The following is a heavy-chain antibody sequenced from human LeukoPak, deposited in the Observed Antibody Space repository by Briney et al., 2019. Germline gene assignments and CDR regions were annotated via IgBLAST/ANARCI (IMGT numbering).Heavy chain of an antibody. J-gene: IGHJ4*02. D-gene: IGHD4-17*01. Sequence: SETLSLTCTVSGGSISSYYWSWIRQPPGKGLEWIGYIYYSGSTNYNPSLKSRVTISVDASKNQFSLKLSSVTAADTAVYYCASVYGDPRVSYSPDYWGQGTLVTVSS. CDR2: IYYSGST. CDR1: GGSISSYY. CDR3: ASVYGDPRVSYSPDY. V-gene: IGHV4-59*01.